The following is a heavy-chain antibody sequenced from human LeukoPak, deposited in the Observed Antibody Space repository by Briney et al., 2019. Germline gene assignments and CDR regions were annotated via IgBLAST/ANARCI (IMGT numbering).Heavy chain of an antibody. D-gene: IGHD6-19*01. J-gene: IGHJ5*02. CDR1: GGSFSGYY. CDR3: ATSVWLDNWFDP. CDR2: INHSGST. V-gene: IGHV4-34*01. Sequence: PSETLSLTCAVYGGSFSGYYWGWIRQPPGKGLEWIGEINHSGSTNDNPSLKSRVTISVDTSKNQFSLKLSSVNAADTAVYYCATSVWLDNWFDPWGQGTLVTVSS.